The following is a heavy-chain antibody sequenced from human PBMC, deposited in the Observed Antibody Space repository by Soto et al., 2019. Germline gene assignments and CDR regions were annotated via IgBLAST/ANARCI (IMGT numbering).Heavy chain of an antibody. D-gene: IGHD6-13*01. J-gene: IGHJ3*02. V-gene: IGHV1-18*04. CDR2: ISAYNGNT. Sequence: QVQLVQSGAEVKKPGASVKVSCKASGYTFTSYGISWVRQAPGQGLEWMGWISAYNGNTNYAQKLQGRVTMTTDTSTSTAYMELRSLRSDDTAVYYCAGTPRLRCSWDDASDIWGQGTMVTVSS. CDR3: AGTPRLRCSWDDASDI. CDR1: GYTFTSYG.